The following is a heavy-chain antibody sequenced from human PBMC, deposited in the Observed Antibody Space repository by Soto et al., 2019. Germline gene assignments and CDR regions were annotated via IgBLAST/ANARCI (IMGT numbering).Heavy chain of an antibody. V-gene: IGHV4-4*07. CDR3: VRDGTKTLRDWFDP. D-gene: IGHD1-1*01. J-gene: IGHJ5*02. CDR1: GASISGFY. CDR2: IYATGTT. Sequence: SETLSLTCTVSGASISGFYWIGMRKSAGKGLEWIGRIYATGTTDYNPSLKSRVMMSVDTYKKQFSLKLRSVTAEDTAVYYCVRDGTKTLRDWFDPWGQGISVTVSS.